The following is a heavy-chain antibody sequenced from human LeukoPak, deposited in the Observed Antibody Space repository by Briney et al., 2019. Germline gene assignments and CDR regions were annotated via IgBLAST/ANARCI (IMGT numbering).Heavy chain of an antibody. D-gene: IGHD3-22*01. Sequence: GGSLRLSCAASGFTFSSYGMHRVRQAPGKGLEWVAVIWYDGSNKYYADSVKGRFTISSDNSKNTLYLQMNSLRAEDTAVYYCARDDTYYYYGMDVWGQGTTVTVSS. CDR1: GFTFSSYG. V-gene: IGHV3-33*01. J-gene: IGHJ6*02. CDR2: IWYDGSNK. CDR3: ARDDTYYYYGMDV.